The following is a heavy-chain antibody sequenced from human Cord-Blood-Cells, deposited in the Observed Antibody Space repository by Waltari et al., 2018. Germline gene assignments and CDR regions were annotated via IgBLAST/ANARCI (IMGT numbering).Heavy chain of an antibody. V-gene: IGHV4-4*07. CDR2: IYTSGST. D-gene: IGHD7-27*01. Sequence: QVQLQESGPGLVKPSETLSLTCTVPGGSISSYYWSWIRQPAGKGLEWIGRIYTSGSTNYNPSLKSRVTMSVDTSKNQFSLKLSSVTAADTAVYYCAREKTKTTGDDAFDIWGQGTMVTVSS. CDR3: AREKTKTTGDDAFDI. CDR1: GGSISSYY. J-gene: IGHJ3*02.